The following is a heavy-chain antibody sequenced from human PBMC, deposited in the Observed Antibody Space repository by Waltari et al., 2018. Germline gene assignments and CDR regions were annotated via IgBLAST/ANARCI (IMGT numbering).Heavy chain of an antibody. CDR2: IKSQSVGGTA. V-gene: IGHV3-15*05. J-gene: IGHJ6*04. Sequence: EVQLVESGGGLVKPGGSLRLSCAASGLPFSEAWMIWVRQAPGKGLEWVGHIKSQSVGGTAVYAAPVKGRFTISRDDSKKTLFMQMNSLKTEDTAVYYCTTRDVWGNGTTVTISS. CDR3: TTRDV. CDR1: GLPFSEAW.